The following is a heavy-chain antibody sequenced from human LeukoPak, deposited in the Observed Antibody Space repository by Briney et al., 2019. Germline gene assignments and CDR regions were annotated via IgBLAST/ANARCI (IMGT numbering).Heavy chain of an antibody. D-gene: IGHD1-7*01. CDR3: ARDRIITGTRGFDY. V-gene: IGHV3-21*01. J-gene: IGHJ4*02. Sequence: PGGFLRLSCAASGFTFSSYSMNWVRQAPGKGLEWVSSISSSSSYIYYADSVKGRFTISRDNAKNSLYLQMNSLRAEDTAVYYCARDRIITGTRGFDYWGQGTLVTVSS. CDR2: ISSSSSYI. CDR1: GFTFSSYS.